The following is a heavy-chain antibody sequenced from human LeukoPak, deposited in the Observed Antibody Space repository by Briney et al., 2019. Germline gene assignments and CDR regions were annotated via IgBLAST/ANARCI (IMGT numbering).Heavy chain of an antibody. Sequence: GGSLRLSCAASRFTFSDYYMSWIRQAPGKGLEWVSSISNSGTAIYYADPVKGRFTISRDNAKNSLYLQTNSLGAGDTAVYYCARDGWIAARFVDYWGQGTLVTVSS. CDR3: ARDGWIAARFVDY. CDR2: ISNSGTAI. J-gene: IGHJ4*02. CDR1: RFTFSDYY. D-gene: IGHD6-6*01. V-gene: IGHV3-11*04.